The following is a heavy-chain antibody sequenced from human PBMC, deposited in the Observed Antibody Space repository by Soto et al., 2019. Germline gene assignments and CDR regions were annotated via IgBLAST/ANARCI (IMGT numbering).Heavy chain of an antibody. J-gene: IGHJ4*02. CDR1: GDSVSSNIIT. CDR2: TYYRSQWYE. D-gene: IGHD7-27*01. V-gene: IGHV6-1*01. CDR3: ARDLGSWAFDY. Sequence: SQTLSLTCAISGDSVSSNIITWNWLRQSPSRGLEWLGRTYYRSQWYEDYAVSVKSRMTINPDTSKNLFSLRLNSVTPEDTAVYYCARDLGSWAFDYWGQGTLVTVSS.